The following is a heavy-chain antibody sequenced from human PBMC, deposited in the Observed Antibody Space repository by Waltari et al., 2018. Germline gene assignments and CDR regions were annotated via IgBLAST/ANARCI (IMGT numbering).Heavy chain of an antibody. J-gene: IGHJ5*02. CDR3: ARLSPYTSSGDFFDP. V-gene: IGHV4-4*07. CDR1: GDSVRTNY. CDR2: VDSSAST. D-gene: IGHD2-21*02. Sequence: QVQLQESGPGLVKSSETLSLTCTVSGDSVRTNYWNWIRQPAGKGLEWIGRVDSSASTNYNPSLKSRVAMSVDTSMNQFSLKLTSVTVADSGVYYCARLSPYTSSGDFFDPWGQGALVTVSS.